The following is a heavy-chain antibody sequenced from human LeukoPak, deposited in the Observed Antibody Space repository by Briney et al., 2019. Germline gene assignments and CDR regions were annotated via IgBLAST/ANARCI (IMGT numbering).Heavy chain of an antibody. J-gene: IGHJ4*02. CDR1: GGSISSYY. V-gene: IGHV4-59*01. CDR2: IYYSGST. Sequence: PSETLSLTCTVSGGSISSYYWSWIRQPPGKGLEWIGYIYYSGSTNYNPSLKSRVTISVDTSKNQFSLKLSSVTAADTAVYYCARGIAAPFDYWGQGTLVTVSS. D-gene: IGHD6-6*01. CDR3: ARGIAAPFDY.